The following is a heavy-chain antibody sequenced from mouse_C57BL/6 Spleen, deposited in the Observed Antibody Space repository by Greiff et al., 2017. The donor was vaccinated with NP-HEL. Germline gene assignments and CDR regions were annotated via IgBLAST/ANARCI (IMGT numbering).Heavy chain of an antibody. CDR2: INYDGSST. V-gene: IGHV5-16*01. CDR3: ARGWDEGYFDY. D-gene: IGHD4-1*01. CDR1: GFTFSDYY. J-gene: IGHJ2*01. Sequence: EVQLVESEGGLVQPGSSMKLSCTASGFTFSDYYMAWVRQVPEKGLEWVANINYDGSSTYYLDSLKSRFIISRDNAKNILYLQMSSLKSEDTATYYCARGWDEGYFDYWGQGTTLTVSS.